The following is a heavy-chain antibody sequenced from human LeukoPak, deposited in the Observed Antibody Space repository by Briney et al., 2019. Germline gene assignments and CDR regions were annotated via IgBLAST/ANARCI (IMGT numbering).Heavy chain of an antibody. Sequence: GASLRLSCAASGFTFSSYVMSWVRQAPGKGLEWVSGISGPGGSTYYADSVKGRFTISRDNSKNTLYLQMNGLRAEDTAVYYCAKDTTRYYFDYWGQGTLVTVSS. D-gene: IGHD1-26*01. CDR1: GFTFSSYV. V-gene: IGHV3-23*01. CDR2: ISGPGGST. J-gene: IGHJ4*02. CDR3: AKDTTRYYFDY.